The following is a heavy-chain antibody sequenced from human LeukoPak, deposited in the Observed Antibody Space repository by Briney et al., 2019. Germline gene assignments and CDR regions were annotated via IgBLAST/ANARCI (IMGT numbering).Heavy chain of an antibody. CDR1: GFTVSSNY. CDR2: INSDGSWT. J-gene: IGHJ4*02. Sequence: GGSLRLSCAASGFTVSSNYMSWVRQAPGKGLVWVSHINSDGSWTSYADSVKGRSTISKDNAKNTVYLQMSNLRVEDTAVYYCVSFYETYWGRGTLVTVSS. D-gene: IGHD2/OR15-2a*01. CDR3: VSFYETY. V-gene: IGHV3-74*01.